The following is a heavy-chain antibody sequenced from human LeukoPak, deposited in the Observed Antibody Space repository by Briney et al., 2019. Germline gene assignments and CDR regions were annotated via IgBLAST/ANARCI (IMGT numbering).Heavy chain of an antibody. Sequence: GGSLRLSCVASGFTFSSNVMIWVRQAPGKGLEWVSSIPASGGSTYYADSVKGRFTISRDNSKNTLYLQMNSLRAEDTAVYYCARDPVGRFGESDWGQGTLVTVSS. D-gene: IGHD3-10*01. CDR1: GFTFSSNV. CDR2: IPASGGST. V-gene: IGHV3-23*01. J-gene: IGHJ4*02. CDR3: ARDPVGRFGESD.